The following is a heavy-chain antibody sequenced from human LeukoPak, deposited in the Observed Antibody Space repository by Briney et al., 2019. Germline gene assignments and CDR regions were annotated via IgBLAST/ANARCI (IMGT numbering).Heavy chain of an antibody. V-gene: IGHV3-23*01. Sequence: GGSLRLSCAASGFTFSSDAMSWVRQAPGKGLEWVSAISGSGGSIYYADSVKGRFTISRDNAKNSLYLQMNSLRAEDTAVYYCARDRYYYDSSGSSYFDYWGQGTLVTVSS. CDR1: GFTFSSDA. J-gene: IGHJ4*02. CDR3: ARDRYYYDSSGSSYFDY. CDR2: ISGSGGSI. D-gene: IGHD3-22*01.